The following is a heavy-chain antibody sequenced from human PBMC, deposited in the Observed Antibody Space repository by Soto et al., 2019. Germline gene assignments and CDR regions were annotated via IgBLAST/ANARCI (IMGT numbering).Heavy chain of an antibody. V-gene: IGHV1-2*04. CDR3: ARATTITYYDFWSGYLAPEFDY. CDR1: GYTFTGYY. D-gene: IGHD3-3*01. Sequence: ASVKVSCKASGYTFTGYYMHWVRQAPGQGLEWMGWINPNSGGTNYAQKFQGWVTMTRETSISTAYMELSRLRSDDTAVYYCARATTITYYDFWSGYLAPEFDYWGQGTLVTVSS. CDR2: INPNSGGT. J-gene: IGHJ4*02.